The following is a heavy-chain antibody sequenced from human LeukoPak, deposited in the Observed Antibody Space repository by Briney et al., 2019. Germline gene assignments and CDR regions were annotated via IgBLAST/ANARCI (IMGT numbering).Heavy chain of an antibody. V-gene: IGHV1-2*02. J-gene: IGHJ5*02. CDR2: INPNSCGT. Sequence: ASEKVSCKASGYTFTGYYMHGVRQAPGQGLEWMGGINPNSCGTNYAQKFQGRVTMTRDTSISTAYMELSRLRSDDTAVYYCARSQGIAAAGRRFDPWGQGTLVTVSS. CDR1: GYTFTGYY. D-gene: IGHD6-13*01. CDR3: ARSQGIAAAGRRFDP.